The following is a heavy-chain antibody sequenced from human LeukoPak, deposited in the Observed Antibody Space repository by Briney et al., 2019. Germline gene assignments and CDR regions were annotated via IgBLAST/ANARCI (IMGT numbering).Heavy chain of an antibody. CDR1: GFTFSSYW. D-gene: IGHD3-10*01. CDR3: AKDSGSNTFDN. J-gene: IGHJ3*02. Sequence: PGGSLRLSCAASGFTFSSYWMHWVRQAPGKGLVWVSRIKSDGSSTSYADSVKGRFTISRDNSKSTLYLQMNSLRAEDTAVYYCAKDSGSNTFDNWGQGTLVTVSS. V-gene: IGHV3-74*01. CDR2: IKSDGSST.